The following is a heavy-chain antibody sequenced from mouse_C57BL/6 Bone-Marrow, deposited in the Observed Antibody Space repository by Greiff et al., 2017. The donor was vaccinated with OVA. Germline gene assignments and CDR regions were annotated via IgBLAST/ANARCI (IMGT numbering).Heavy chain of an antibody. J-gene: IGHJ3*01. CDR2: ISNGGGST. CDR1: GFTFSDYY. CDR3: ARHEARNWEGFAY. V-gene: IGHV5-12*01. D-gene: IGHD4-1*02. Sequence: EVQLVESGGGLVQPGGSLKLSCAASGFTFSDYYMYWVRQTPEKRLEWVAYISNGGGSTYYPDTVKGRFTISRDNAKNTLYLQMSRLKSEDTAMYYCARHEARNWEGFAYWGQGTLVTVSA.